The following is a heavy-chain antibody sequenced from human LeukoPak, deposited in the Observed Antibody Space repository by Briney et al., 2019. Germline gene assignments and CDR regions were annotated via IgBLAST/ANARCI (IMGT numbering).Heavy chain of an antibody. Sequence: GGSLRLSCAASGLTFSNLWMSWVRQAPGKGLKWVANIKQDGSEKYYVDSVKGRFTISRDNAQNSLYLQMNSLRAEDTAIYYCATSTAAAGTDWGQGTLVTVSS. J-gene: IGHJ4*02. CDR2: IKQDGSEK. V-gene: IGHV3-7*03. CDR3: ATSTAAAGTD. D-gene: IGHD6-13*01. CDR1: GLTFSNLW.